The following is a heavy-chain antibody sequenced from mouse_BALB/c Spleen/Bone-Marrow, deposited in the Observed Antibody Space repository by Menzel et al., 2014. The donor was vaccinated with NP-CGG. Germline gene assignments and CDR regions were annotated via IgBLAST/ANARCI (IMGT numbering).Heavy chain of an antibody. CDR3: VREEDGYYVGFAY. D-gene: IGHD2-3*01. CDR2: IRNKANVYST. CDR1: GFIFTDYY. V-gene: IGHV7-3*02. Sequence: DVQLQESGGGLVQPGGSLRLSCATSGFIFTDYYMSWVRQPPGKALEWLGFIRNKANVYSTEYSASVRGRFTISRDNSQSILYLQMNTLRAEDSATYYCVREEDGYYVGFAYWGQGTLVTVSA. J-gene: IGHJ3*01.